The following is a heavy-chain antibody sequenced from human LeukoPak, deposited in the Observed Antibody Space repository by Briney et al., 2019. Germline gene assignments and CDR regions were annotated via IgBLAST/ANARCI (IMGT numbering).Heavy chain of an antibody. J-gene: IGHJ6*02. Sequence: ASVTVSCKASGYTFTSYDINWVRQATGQELEWMGWMNPNSCNTGYAQKFQGRVTMTKNTSISTAYMELSSLRSEGTAVYYCARDSSSGWYYYYYGMDVWGQGTTVTVSS. D-gene: IGHD6-19*01. CDR3: ARDSSSGWYYYYYGMDV. CDR1: GYTFTSYD. V-gene: IGHV1-8*01. CDR2: MNPNSCNT.